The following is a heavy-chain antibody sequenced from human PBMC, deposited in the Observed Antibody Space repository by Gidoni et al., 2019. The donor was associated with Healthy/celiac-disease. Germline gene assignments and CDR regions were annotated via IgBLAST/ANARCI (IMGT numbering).Heavy chain of an antibody. V-gene: IGHV3-53*04. CDR3: ARRGYNWKFDY. Sequence: EVQLVESGGGVVQPGGYLRLSCAASGFTVSSNYMSWVRKAPGKGLGWVSVIYSGGSTYYADSVKGRFTISRHNSKNTLYLQMNSLRAEDTAVYYCARRGYNWKFDYWGQGTLVTVSS. CDR2: IYSGGST. J-gene: IGHJ4*02. D-gene: IGHD1-20*01. CDR1: GFTVSSNY.